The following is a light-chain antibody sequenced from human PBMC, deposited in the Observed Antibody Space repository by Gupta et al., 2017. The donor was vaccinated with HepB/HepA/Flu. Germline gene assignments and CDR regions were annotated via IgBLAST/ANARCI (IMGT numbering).Light chain of an antibody. CDR1: SSNIGSKV. Sequence: SVLTQPPSASGTPRQRVTISCSGSSSNIGSKVVNWYQQVPGTAPKLLIYSNDQRPSGVPDRFSGSKSGTSASLAISGLQAEDEADYYCAAWDNSRSGWVFGGGTKLTVL. CDR3: AAWDNSRSGWV. CDR2: SND. J-gene: IGLJ3*02. V-gene: IGLV1-44*01.